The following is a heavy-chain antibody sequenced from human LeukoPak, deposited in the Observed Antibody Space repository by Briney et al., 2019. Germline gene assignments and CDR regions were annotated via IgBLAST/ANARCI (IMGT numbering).Heavy chain of an antibody. CDR2: INHSGST. Sequence: SETLSLTCAVYGGSFSGYYWSWIRQPPGKGLEWIGEINHSGSTNYNPSLKSRVTISVDTSKNQFSLKLSSVTAADTDVYYCARGGIIVVVPAATTKNRGPGHWFDPWGQGTLVTVSS. D-gene: IGHD2-2*01. CDR1: GGSFSGYY. J-gene: IGHJ5*02. V-gene: IGHV4-34*01. CDR3: ARGGIIVVVPAATTKNRGPGHWFDP.